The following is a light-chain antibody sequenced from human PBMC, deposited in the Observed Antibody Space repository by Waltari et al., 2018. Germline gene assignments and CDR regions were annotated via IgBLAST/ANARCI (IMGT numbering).Light chain of an antibody. Sequence: DIQMTQSPSSLSASVGDRVTVTCRASQGINKELTWYQQKPGRAPTLLILGASTLQTGVSSRFSGSGSGTDFTLTISSLQPEDAATYYCQQDHTPPWTCGQGTKVEIK. CDR3: QQDHTPPWT. CDR2: GAS. J-gene: IGKJ1*01. V-gene: IGKV1-27*01. CDR1: QGINKE.